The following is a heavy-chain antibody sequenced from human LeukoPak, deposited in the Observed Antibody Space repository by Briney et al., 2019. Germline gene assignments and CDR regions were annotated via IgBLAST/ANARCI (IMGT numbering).Heavy chain of an antibody. CDR1: GYTFTSYH. D-gene: IGHD3-22*01. V-gene: IGHV1-8*01. Sequence: GASVKASCKASGYTFTSYHIDWVRQAPGQGPERMGWMNAKSGHTGYAQNLEGRVTMTRDTSTNTAYMELRGLRSEDTAVYFCARGMFDNSGHYYYFYYALDVWGQGTTVTVSS. J-gene: IGHJ6*02. CDR3: ARGMFDNSGHYYYFYYALDV. CDR2: MNAKSGHT.